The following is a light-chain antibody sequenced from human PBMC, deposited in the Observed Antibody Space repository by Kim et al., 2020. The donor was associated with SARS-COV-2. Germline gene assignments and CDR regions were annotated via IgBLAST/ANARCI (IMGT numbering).Light chain of an antibody. CDR1: SLRTDN. Sequence: ALGQTVRIACEGDSLRTDNASWYQQKPGQAPILVIHGKNNRPSGIPDRFSGASSGNTASLTVTGAQAVDEADYYCISRDNGGDHVVFGGGTKLIVL. CDR2: GKN. CDR3: ISRDNGGDHVV. V-gene: IGLV3-19*01. J-gene: IGLJ2*01.